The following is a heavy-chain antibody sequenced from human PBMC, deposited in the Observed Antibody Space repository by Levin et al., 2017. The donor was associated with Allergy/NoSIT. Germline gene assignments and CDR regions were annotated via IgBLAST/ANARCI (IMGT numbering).Heavy chain of an antibody. Sequence: GGSLRLSCAASGLTFSGYWMHWVRQAPGKGLVWVSRIDSDGSSTNYADSVKGRFTISRDNAKNTLYLQMNSLRAEDTAVYYCARDLETDGSGRSYDYWGQGTVVTVSS. J-gene: IGHJ4*02. CDR3: ARDLETDGSGRSYDY. V-gene: IGHV3-74*01. CDR1: GLTFSGYW. D-gene: IGHD3-10*01. CDR2: IDSDGSST.